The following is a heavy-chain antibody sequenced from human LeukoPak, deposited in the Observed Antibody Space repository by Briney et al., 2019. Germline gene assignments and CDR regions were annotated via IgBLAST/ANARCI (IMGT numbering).Heavy chain of an antibody. V-gene: IGHV4-39*01. Sequence: PSETLSLTCTVSGGSISSRSYYWGWIRQPPGKGLEWIGSINYSGYTYYNPSLKSRVTISVDTSKNQFSLKLSSVTAADTAVYYCARLIEMATTPFDYWGQGTLVTVSS. CDR2: INYSGYT. CDR1: GGSISSRSYY. J-gene: IGHJ4*02. D-gene: IGHD5-24*01. CDR3: ARLIEMATTPFDY.